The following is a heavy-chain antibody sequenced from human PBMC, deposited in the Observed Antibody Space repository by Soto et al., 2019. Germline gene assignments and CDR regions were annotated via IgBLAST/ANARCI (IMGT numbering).Heavy chain of an antibody. CDR2: IYHSGST. D-gene: IGHD2-2*01. Sequence: QVQLQESGPGLVKPSGTLSLTCAVSSGSISSSNWWSWVRQPPGEGLEWIGEIYHSGSTNYNPTRKSRITISVDKSKNQCSLKLSSVTAADTAVYYCAAGYCGTTSCEYSQHWGQGTLVTVSS. CDR3: AAGYCGTTSCEYSQH. J-gene: IGHJ1*01. V-gene: IGHV4-4*02. CDR1: SGSISSSNW.